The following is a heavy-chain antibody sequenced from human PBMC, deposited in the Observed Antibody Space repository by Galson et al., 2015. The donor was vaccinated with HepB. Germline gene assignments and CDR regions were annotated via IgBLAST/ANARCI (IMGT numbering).Heavy chain of an antibody. V-gene: IGHV3-15*01. J-gene: IGHJ4*02. Sequence: LRLSCAASGFTFSNAWMSWVRQAPGKGLEWVGRIKSKTDGGTTDYAAPVKGRFTISRDDSKNTLYLQMNSLKTEDTAVYYCTTDIGPLVDGWADFDYWGQGTLVTVSS. CDR2: IKSKTDGGTT. D-gene: IGHD5-24*01. CDR3: TTDIGPLVDGWADFDY. CDR1: GFTFSNAW.